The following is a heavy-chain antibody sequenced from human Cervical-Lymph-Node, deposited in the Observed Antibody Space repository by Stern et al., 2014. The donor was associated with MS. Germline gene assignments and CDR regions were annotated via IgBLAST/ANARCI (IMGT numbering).Heavy chain of an antibody. V-gene: IGHV3-30-3*01. J-gene: IGHJ4*02. CDR2: ICHDESNT. CDR3: VREDGDFDY. D-gene: IGHD2-8*01. Sequence: VQLVESGGGVVQPGGSLRLSCAASGFTFSSHAMHWVRQAPGKGLEWVAVICHDESNTAYADSVNGRFPISRDNSNNALSLQMNSLRAEDTAVYYCVREDGDFDYWGQGTLVTVSS. CDR1: GFTFSSHA.